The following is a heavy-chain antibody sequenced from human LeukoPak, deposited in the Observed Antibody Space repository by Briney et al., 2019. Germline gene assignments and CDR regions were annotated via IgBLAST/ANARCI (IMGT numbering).Heavy chain of an antibody. D-gene: IGHD3-10*01. CDR2: IYYSGST. CDR1: GGSISSSSYY. J-gene: IGHJ4*02. CDR3: ARHLWFGEPAG. V-gene: IGHV4-39*07. Sequence: SETLSLTCTVSGGSISSSSYYWGWIRQPPGKGLEWIGSIYYSGSTYYNPSLKSRVTISVDTSKNQFSLKLSSVTAADTAVYYCARHLWFGEPAGWGQGTLVTVSS.